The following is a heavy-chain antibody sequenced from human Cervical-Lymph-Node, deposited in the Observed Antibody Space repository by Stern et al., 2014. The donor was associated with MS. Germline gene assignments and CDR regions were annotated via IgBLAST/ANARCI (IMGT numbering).Heavy chain of an antibody. J-gene: IGHJ4*02. CDR1: GYTFTSYW. V-gene: IGHV5-51*01. CDR3: ARQRYFDY. Sequence: EVQLVESGPEVKRPGESLKISCQASGYTFTSYWIGWVRQMPGKGLEWIAIIFPGGPANRYSPSFQGQVTISADKSSSPAYLQWNNLKASDTAIYYCARQRYFDYWGQGTLVTVSS. CDR2: IFPGGPAN.